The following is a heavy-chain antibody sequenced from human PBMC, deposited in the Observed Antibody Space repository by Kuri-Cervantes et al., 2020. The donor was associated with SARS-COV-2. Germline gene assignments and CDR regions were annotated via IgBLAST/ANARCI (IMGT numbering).Heavy chain of an antibody. J-gene: IGHJ5*02. D-gene: IGHD6-19*01. CDR3: AREAVAGSNWFDP. CDR2: ISGSGGST. CDR1: GFTFSSYA. V-gene: IGHV3-23*01. Sequence: GGSLRLSCAASGFTFSSYAMSWVRQAPGKGLEWVSAISGSGGSTYYADSVKGRFTISRENAKNSLYLQMNSLRAGDTAVYYCAREAVAGSNWFDPWGQGTLVTVSS.